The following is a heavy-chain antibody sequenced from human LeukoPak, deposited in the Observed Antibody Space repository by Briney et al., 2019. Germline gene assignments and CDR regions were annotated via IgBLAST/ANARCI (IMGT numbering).Heavy chain of an antibody. CDR2: IYYSGST. CDR3: ARVAPSSIAPFDY. J-gene: IGHJ4*02. Sequence: SETLSLTCTVSGGSIGSYYWSWIRQPPGKGLEWIGYIYYSGSTNYNPSLKSRVTISVDTSKNQFSLKLSSVTAADTAVYYCARVAPSSIAPFDYWGQGTLVTVSS. V-gene: IGHV4-59*01. CDR1: GGSIGSYY. D-gene: IGHD6-6*01.